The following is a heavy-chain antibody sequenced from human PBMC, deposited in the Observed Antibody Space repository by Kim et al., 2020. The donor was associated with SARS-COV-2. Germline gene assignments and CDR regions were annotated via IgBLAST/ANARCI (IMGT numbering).Heavy chain of an antibody. V-gene: IGHV3-33*06. Sequence: GGSLRLSCAASGFTFSSYGMHWVRQAPGKGLEWVAVIWYDGSNKYYADSVKGRFTISRDNSKNTLYLQMNSLRAEDTAVYYCAKDIVNYYDSSGGRNGMDVWGQGTTVTVSS. CDR3: AKDIVNYYDSSGGRNGMDV. CDR1: GFTFSSYG. CDR2: IWYDGSNK. D-gene: IGHD3-22*01. J-gene: IGHJ6*02.